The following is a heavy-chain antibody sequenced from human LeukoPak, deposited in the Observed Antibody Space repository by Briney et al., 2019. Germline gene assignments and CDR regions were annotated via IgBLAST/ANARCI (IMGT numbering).Heavy chain of an antibody. J-gene: IGHJ4*02. CDR2: MNPNSGNT. V-gene: IGHV1-8*01. D-gene: IGHD5-12*01. CDR1: GYTFTIYD. Sequence: ASVKVSFTASGYTFTIYDINWVRQAPGQGLEWMGWMNPNSGNTGYAQKFQGRVTMTRNTSISTAYMELSSLRSEDTAVYYCARPEYSGYDFDYWGQGTLVTVSS. CDR3: ARPEYSGYDFDY.